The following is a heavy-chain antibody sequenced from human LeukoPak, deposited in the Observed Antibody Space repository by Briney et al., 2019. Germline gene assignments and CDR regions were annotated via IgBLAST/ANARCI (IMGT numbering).Heavy chain of an antibody. J-gene: IGHJ4*02. CDR3: TQSRGYCSGGSCSHFDY. Sequence: SQTLSLTCAISGDSISSNNAAWNWIRQSPSRGLEWLGRTYYRSKWYNDYAVSVKGRITINPDTSKNQFSLHLNSVTPEDTAVYYCTQSRGYCSGGSCSHFDYWGQGTLVTVSS. CDR1: GDSISSNNAA. V-gene: IGHV6-1*01. CDR2: TYYRSKWYN. D-gene: IGHD2-15*01.